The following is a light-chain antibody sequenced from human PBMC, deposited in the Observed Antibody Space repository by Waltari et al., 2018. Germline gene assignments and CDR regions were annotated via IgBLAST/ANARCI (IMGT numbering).Light chain of an antibody. V-gene: IGKV3-20*01. CDR1: QSVRGT. CDR3: QQYGSSVMYT. CDR2: AAS. J-gene: IGKJ2*01. Sequence: EIVLTQSPGTLSLSPGERATLSCRASQSVRGTLAWYQQKPGQPPRLLIYAASIRATGIPDRFSGSGSGTDFSLTISRVEPEDFAVYYCQQYGSSVMYTFGQGTKLEIQ.